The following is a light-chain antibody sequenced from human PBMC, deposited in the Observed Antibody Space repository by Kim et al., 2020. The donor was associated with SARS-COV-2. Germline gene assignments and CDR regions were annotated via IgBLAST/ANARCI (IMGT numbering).Light chain of an antibody. CDR2: AAS. V-gene: IGKV1-39*01. CDR3: QQGYSTPRT. J-gene: IGKJ2*01. Sequence: SASVGDRVTITCRASQSISSYLHWYQQKPGKAPNLLIFAASSLQSGVPSRFSGSGSGTDFTLTISSLQPEDFATYYCQQGYSTPRTFGQGTKLEIK. CDR1: QSISSY.